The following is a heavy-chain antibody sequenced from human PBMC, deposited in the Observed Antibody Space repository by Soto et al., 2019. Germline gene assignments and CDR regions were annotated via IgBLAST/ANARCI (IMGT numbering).Heavy chain of an antibody. V-gene: IGHV4-4*02. CDR2: IYHSGST. J-gene: IGHJ6*02. CDR1: GGSISSSNW. D-gene: IGHD6-19*01. CDR3: ASCPVGIAVAGRRYYYYGMDV. Sequence: PSEXLSLTCAVSGGSISSSNWWSWVRQPPGKGLEWIGEIYHSGSTNYNPSLKSRVTISVDKSKNQFSLKLSSVTAADTAVYYCASCPVGIAVAGRRYYYYGMDVWGQGTTVTVSS.